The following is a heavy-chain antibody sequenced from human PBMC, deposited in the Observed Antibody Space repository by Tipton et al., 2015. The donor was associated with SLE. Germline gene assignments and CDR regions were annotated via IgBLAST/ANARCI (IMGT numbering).Heavy chain of an antibody. J-gene: IGHJ3*02. CDR2: IYSDGSK. V-gene: IGHV3-23*03. Sequence: SLRLSCAASGFTFSSYAMSWVRQAPGKGLEWVPVIYSDGSKYYVDSVKGRFTGSRDESKNTLYLQMNSLRPEDTAVYYCAKPIGLNAFDIWGQGTMVTVS. CDR1: GFTFSSYA. CDR3: AKPIGLNAFDI.